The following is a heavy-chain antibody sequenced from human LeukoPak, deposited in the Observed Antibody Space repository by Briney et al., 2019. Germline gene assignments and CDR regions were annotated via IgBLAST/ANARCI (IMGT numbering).Heavy chain of an antibody. Sequence: GGSLRLSCAASGFSFSSYGFHWVRQAPGKGLEWVAVIWYDGSNKYYVDSVKGRFTISRDNSKNTLYLQMNSLRAEDTAVYYCAKDGSGGGWKWFDPWGQGTLVTVSS. D-gene: IGHD2-15*01. V-gene: IGHV3-33*06. CDR1: GFSFSSYG. CDR3: AKDGSGGGWKWFDP. J-gene: IGHJ5*02. CDR2: IWYDGSNK.